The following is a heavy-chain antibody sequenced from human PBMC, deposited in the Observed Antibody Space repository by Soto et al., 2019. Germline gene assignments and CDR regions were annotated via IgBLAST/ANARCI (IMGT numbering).Heavy chain of an antibody. CDR3: ARVVYGSGNGEEFFDY. D-gene: IGHD3-10*01. Sequence: ASVKVSCKASGGTFSSYAISWVRQAPGQGLEWMGGIIPIFGTANYAQKFQGRVTITADESTSTAYMELSSLRSEDTAVYYCARVVYGSGNGEEFFDYWGQGTLVTVSS. V-gene: IGHV1-69*13. J-gene: IGHJ4*02. CDR1: GGTFSSYA. CDR2: IIPIFGTA.